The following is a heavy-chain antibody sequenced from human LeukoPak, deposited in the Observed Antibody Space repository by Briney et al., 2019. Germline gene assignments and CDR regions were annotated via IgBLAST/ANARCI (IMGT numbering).Heavy chain of an antibody. CDR2: ISGSGGST. D-gene: IGHD6-13*01. J-gene: IGHJ4*02. Sequence: TGGSLRLSCAASGFTFSSYAMSWVRQAPGKGLEWVSAISGSGGSTYYADSVKGRFTISRDNSKNTLYLQMNSLRAEDTAVYYCVRTWGSGYSAPPGDWGQGGLVTVSS. CDR3: VRTWGSGYSAPPGD. V-gene: IGHV3-23*01. CDR1: GFTFSSYA.